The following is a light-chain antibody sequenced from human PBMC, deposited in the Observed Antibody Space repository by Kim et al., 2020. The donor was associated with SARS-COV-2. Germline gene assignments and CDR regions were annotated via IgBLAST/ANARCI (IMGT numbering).Light chain of an antibody. V-gene: IGKV3-20*01. CDR1: QSVSSSY. Sequence: EIVLTQSPGTLSLSPGERATLPCRASQSVSSSYLAWYQQNPGQAPGLLIYGASSRATGIPDRFSGSGSGTDFTLTISRLEPEDFAVYYCQQYGSSPWTFGQGTKVDIK. CDR3: QQYGSSPWT. J-gene: IGKJ1*01. CDR2: GAS.